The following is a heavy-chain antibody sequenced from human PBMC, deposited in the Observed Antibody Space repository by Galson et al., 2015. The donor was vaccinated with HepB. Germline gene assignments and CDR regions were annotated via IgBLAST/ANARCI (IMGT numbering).Heavy chain of an antibody. CDR3: ARANPVAMVRERGYYFDY. CDR2: IYSGGST. CDR1: GFTVSSNY. V-gene: IGHV3-53*01. Sequence: GSLRLSCAASGFTVSSNYMSWVRQAPGKGLEWVSVIYSGGSTYYADSVKGRFTISRDNSKNTLYLQMNSLRAEDTAVYYCARANPVAMVRERGYYFDYWGQGTLVTV. D-gene: IGHD3-10*01. J-gene: IGHJ4*02.